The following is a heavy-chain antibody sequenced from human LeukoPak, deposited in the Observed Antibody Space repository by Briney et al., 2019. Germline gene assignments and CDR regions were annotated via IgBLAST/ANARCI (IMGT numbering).Heavy chain of an antibody. Sequence: PSETLSLTCTVSGGSIRPYYWSWMRQPPGKGPEYVGYIFHTGGTNYNPSLGRRVTVSLDTSKNQFSLNLSSVTAADTAVYYCARVGEGGYYYGSGSYYYYGMDVWGQGTTVTVSS. V-gene: IGHV4-59*08. CDR3: ARVGEGGYYYGSGSYYYYGMDV. CDR1: GGSIRPYY. CDR2: IFHTGGT. D-gene: IGHD3-10*01. J-gene: IGHJ6*02.